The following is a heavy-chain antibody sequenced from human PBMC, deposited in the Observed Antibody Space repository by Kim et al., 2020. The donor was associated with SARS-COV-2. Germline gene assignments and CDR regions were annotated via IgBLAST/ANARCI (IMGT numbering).Heavy chain of an antibody. CDR3: ARDATLVGASSFDY. D-gene: IGHD1-26*01. Sequence: GGSLRLSCAASGFTFSSYWMSWVRQAPGKGLEWVANIKQDGSEKYYVDSVKGRFTISRDNAKNSLYLQMNSLRAEDTAVYYCARDATLVGASSFDYWGQGTLVTVSS. V-gene: IGHV3-7*03. CDR1: GFTFSSYW. J-gene: IGHJ4*02. CDR2: IKQDGSEK.